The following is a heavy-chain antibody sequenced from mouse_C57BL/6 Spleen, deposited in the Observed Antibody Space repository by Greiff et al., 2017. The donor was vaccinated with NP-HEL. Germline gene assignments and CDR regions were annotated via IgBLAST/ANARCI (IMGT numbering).Heavy chain of an antibody. CDR1: GYTFTSYG. V-gene: IGHV1-81*01. CDR2: IYPRSGNT. D-gene: IGHD4-1*01. Sequence: VQLQQSGAELARPGASVKLSCKASGYTFTSYGISWVKQRTGQGLEWIGEIYPRSGNTYYNEKFKGKATLTADKSSSTAYMELRSLTSEDSAVYFCAREPLTGTRPYYFDYWGQGTTLTVSS. CDR3: AREPLTGTRPYYFDY. J-gene: IGHJ2*01.